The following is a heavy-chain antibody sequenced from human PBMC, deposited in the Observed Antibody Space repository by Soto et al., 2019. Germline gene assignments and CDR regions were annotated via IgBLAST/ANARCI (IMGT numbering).Heavy chain of an antibody. CDR2: VSGDGVRT. CDR3: AKSRGGCNYDFFD. CDR1: GFTFISYS. V-gene: IGHV3-64D*06. J-gene: IGHJ4*01. D-gene: IGHD3-3*01. Sequence: PGVSLRLSCSASGFTFISYSMHWVGESPYKRLQYLSHVSGDGVRTDYADSVKGRFFISRENSKNMLFLQMNSLRPEDSAVYYCAKSRGGCNYDFFDWGHGTLVTVSS.